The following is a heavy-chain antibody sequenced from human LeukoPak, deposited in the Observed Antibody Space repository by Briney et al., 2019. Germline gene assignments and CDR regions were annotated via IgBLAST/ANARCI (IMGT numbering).Heavy chain of an antibody. J-gene: IGHJ4*02. CDR2: INTYNGNA. D-gene: IGHD6-13*01. Sequence: ASVKVSCKASGYTFSSYGISWVRQAPGQGLEWMGWINTYNGNANYAQQFQGRVTMPTDTSTSTVYMELRGLRSDDTAVYYCARWPAAGTDYWGQGTLVTVSS. CDR3: ARWPAAGTDY. CDR1: GYTFSSYG. V-gene: IGHV1-18*01.